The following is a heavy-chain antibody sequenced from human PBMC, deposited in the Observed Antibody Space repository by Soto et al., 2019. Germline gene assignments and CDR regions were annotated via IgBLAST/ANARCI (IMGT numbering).Heavy chain of an antibody. V-gene: IGHV3-23*01. J-gene: IGHJ3*02. CDR2: ISGSGGST. Sequence: GGSLRLSCAASGFTFSSYAMSWVRQAPGKGLEWVSAISGSGGSTYYADSVKGRFTISRDNSKNTLYLQMNSLRAEDTAVYYCAKDRGRRDTAMVLDAFDIWGQGTMVTVSS. D-gene: IGHD5-18*01. CDR1: GFTFSSYA. CDR3: AKDRGRRDTAMVLDAFDI.